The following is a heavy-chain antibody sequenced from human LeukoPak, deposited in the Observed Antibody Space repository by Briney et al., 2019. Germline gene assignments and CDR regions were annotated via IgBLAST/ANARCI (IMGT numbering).Heavy chain of an antibody. CDR3: ARSPMTTVTMFY. Sequence: SETLSLTCTVSGGSISSSSYYWGWIRQPPGKGLEWIGSIYYSGSTYYNPSLKSRVTISVDTSKNQFSLKLSSVTAADTAVYYCARSPMTTVTMFYWGQGTLVTVSS. D-gene: IGHD4-17*01. J-gene: IGHJ4*02. V-gene: IGHV4-39*01. CDR1: GGSISSSSYY. CDR2: IYYSGST.